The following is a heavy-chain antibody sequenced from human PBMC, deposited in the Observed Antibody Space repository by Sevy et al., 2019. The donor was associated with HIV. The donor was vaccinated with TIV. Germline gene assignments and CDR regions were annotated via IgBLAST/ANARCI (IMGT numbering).Heavy chain of an antibody. CDR1: GFTFDDYG. V-gene: IGHV3-20*01. J-gene: IGHJ3*02. CDR3: ARGKGYSSGEAFDI. Sequence: GGSLRLSCAASGFTFDDYGMTWVRQTPGKGLEWVSTINWNAGSTGYTDSVKGRFTISRDNAKKSLYLEMNNLRAEDTALYHCARGKGYSSGEAFDIWGQGTMVTVSS. CDR2: INWNAGST. D-gene: IGHD6-19*01.